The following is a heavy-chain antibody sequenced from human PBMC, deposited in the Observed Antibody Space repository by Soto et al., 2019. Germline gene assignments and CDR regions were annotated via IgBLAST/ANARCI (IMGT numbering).Heavy chain of an antibody. J-gene: IGHJ3*01. V-gene: IGHV3-11*06. Sequence: QVQLVESGGGLVKPGGSLRLSCAASGFTFSNYYMSWIRQAPGKGLEWVSVISSSSSNTNYADSVKGRFTISRDNAKNSLYLQMKSLRAEDTAVYYCARVGSSSAFDLWGQGTMVTVSS. CDR2: ISSSSSNT. CDR3: ARVGSSSAFDL. D-gene: IGHD6-6*01. CDR1: GFTFSNYY.